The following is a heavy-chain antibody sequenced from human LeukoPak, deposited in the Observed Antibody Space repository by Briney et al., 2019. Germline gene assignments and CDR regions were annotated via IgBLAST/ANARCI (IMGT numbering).Heavy chain of an antibody. D-gene: IGHD3-3*01. CDR2: IYYSGST. Sequence: SETLSLTCTVSGGSISSSSYYWGWIRQPPGKGLEWIGSIYYSGSTYYNPSLKSRVTISVDTSKNQFSLKLSSVTAADTAVYYCARAPGDFWSGSNYYYYMDVWGKGTTVTVSS. V-gene: IGHV4-39*07. CDR1: GGSISSSSYY. J-gene: IGHJ6*03. CDR3: ARAPGDFWSGSNYYYYMDV.